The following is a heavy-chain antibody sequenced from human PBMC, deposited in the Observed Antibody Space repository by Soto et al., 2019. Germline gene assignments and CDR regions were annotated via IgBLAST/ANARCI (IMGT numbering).Heavy chain of an antibody. CDR2: IYYRGST. D-gene: IGHD3-22*01. CDR1: GGSISSGGYY. Sequence: QVQLQESGPGLVKPSQTLSLTCTVSGGSISSGGYYWSWIRQHPGKGLEWIGYIYYRGSTYYNPSLKSRVTISVDTSKNQFSLKLSSVTAADTAVYYCARVIYYDSSENWFDPWGQGTLVTVSS. CDR3: ARVIYYDSSENWFDP. J-gene: IGHJ5*02. V-gene: IGHV4-31*03.